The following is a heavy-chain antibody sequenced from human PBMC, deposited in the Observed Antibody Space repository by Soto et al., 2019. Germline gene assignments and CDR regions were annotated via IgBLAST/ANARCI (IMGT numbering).Heavy chain of an antibody. CDR1: GYTFINYG. Sequence: QVQLVQSGAEVKKPGASVRVSCKTSGYTFINYGITWVRQAPGQGLEWMGWLSAYNGDTSSSEKLQDRFTMTTDTATNTVYMDLRRLTSDDTAVYYGACWSAIVGGAEALDVWGQGTMVIVSS. D-gene: IGHD1-26*01. J-gene: IGHJ3*01. CDR2: LSAYNGDT. V-gene: IGHV1-18*01. CDR3: ACWSAIVGGAEALDV.